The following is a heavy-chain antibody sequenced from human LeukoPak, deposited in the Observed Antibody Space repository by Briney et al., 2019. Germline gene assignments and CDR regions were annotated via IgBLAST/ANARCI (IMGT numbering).Heavy chain of an antibody. D-gene: IGHD1-7*01. CDR1: GYTFTGYY. CDR3: ARDKELEVRGFYYYMDV. Sequence: ASVTVSCKASGYTFTGYYMHWVRQAPGQGLEWMGWINPNSGGTKYAQKFQGRVTMTGDTSISTAYMELSRLRSDDTAVYYCARDKELEVRGFYYYMDVWGKGTTVTVSS. CDR2: INPNSGGT. J-gene: IGHJ6*03. V-gene: IGHV1-2*02.